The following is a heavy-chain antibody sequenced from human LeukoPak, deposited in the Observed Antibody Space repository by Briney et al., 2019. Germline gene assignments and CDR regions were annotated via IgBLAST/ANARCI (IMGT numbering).Heavy chain of an antibody. CDR3: AKVGDYGDYALDY. CDR2: ISYDGSNK. J-gene: IGHJ4*02. Sequence: GGSLRLSCAASGFTFSSYAMHWVRQAPGKGLEWVAVISYDGSNKYYADSVKGRFTISRDNSKNTLYLQMNSLRAEDTAVYYCAKVGDYGDYALDYWGQGTLVTVSS. V-gene: IGHV3-30-3*01. D-gene: IGHD4-17*01. CDR1: GFTFSSYA.